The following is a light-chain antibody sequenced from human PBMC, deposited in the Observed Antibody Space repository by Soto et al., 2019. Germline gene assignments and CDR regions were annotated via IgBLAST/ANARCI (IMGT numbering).Light chain of an antibody. Sequence: EIVMTQSPATLSVSPGERATLSCRASQSVSSNLAWYQQKPGQAPRLLIYGASTRATGIPARFSGSGSGTEVTLTIGSLQSEDFAVYYCQQYNNWPPTFGQGTRLEIK. CDR1: QSVSSN. CDR3: QQYNNWPPT. V-gene: IGKV3-15*01. CDR2: GAS. J-gene: IGKJ5*01.